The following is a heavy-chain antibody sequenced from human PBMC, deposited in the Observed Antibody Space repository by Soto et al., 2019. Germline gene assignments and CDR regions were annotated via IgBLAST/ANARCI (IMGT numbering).Heavy chain of an antibody. CDR2: ISSSGSTI. CDR3: ARDPSRDPTSAFDI. J-gene: IGHJ3*02. CDR1: GFTFSSYE. V-gene: IGHV3-48*03. Sequence: GRSLRLSCAASGFTFSSYEMNWVRQAPGKGLEWVSYISSSGSTIYYADSVKGRFTISRDNAKNSLYLQMNSLRAEDTAVYYCARDPSRDPTSAFDIWGQGTMVTVSS.